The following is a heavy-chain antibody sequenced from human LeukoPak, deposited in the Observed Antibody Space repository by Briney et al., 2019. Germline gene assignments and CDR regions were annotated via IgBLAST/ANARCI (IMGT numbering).Heavy chain of an antibody. D-gene: IGHD3-16*01. CDR2: INSNSGGT. J-gene: IGHJ4*02. CDR1: GYTFTGYH. V-gene: IGHV1-2*02. CDR3: ARLLAEGGDY. Sequence: ASVKVSCKPSGYTFTGYHIHSVRQAPGRGREGMGWINSNSGGTNLAEKFQGRLTVTRDTSTSTVYMELTSLISDDTAVYYCARLLAEGGDYWGQGTLVTVSS.